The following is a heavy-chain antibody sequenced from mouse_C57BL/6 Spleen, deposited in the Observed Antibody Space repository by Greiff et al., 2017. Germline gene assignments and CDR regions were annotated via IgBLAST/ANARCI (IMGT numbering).Heavy chain of an antibody. CDR2: IYPGDGDT. D-gene: IGHD1-1*01. CDR1: GYAFSSYW. Sequence: VKLLESGAELVKPGASVKISCKASGYAFSSYWMNWVKQRPGKGLEWIGQIYPGDGDTNYNGKFKGKATLTADKSSSTAYMQLSSLTSEDSAVYFCARNYGSSRYYAMDYWGQGTSVTVSS. CDR3: ARNYGSSRYYAMDY. J-gene: IGHJ4*01. V-gene: IGHV1-80*01.